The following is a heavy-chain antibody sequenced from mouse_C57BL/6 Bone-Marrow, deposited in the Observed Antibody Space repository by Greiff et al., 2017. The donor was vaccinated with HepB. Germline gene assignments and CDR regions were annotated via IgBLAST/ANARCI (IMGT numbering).Heavy chain of an antibody. CDR3: ARDCLYGSSPDD. V-gene: IGHV5-4*01. J-gene: IGHJ2*01. D-gene: IGHD1-1*01. Sequence: EVKLVESGGGLVKPGGSLKLSCAASGFTFSSYAISWVRQTPEKRLEWVATISDGGSYTYYPDNVKGRFTISRDNAKNNLYLQMSHLKSEDTAMYYCARDCLYGSSPDDWGQGTTLTVSS. CDR1: GFTFSSYA. CDR2: ISDGGSYT.